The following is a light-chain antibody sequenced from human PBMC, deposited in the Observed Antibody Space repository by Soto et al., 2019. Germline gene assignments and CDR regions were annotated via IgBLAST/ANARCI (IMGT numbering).Light chain of an antibody. J-gene: IGLJ2*01. CDR2: EVS. CDR1: SSYVGGYNY. CDR3: SSYTSSGTVV. V-gene: IGLV2-14*01. Sequence: QSALTQPASASGSPGQSVTISCTGTSSYVGGYNYVSWYQQHPSQAPKLMIYEVSHRPSGVSNRFSGSKSGNTASLTISGLQAEDEADYYCSSYTSSGTVVFGGGTKLTVL.